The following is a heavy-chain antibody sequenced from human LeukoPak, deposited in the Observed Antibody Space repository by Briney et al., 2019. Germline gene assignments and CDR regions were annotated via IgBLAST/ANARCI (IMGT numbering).Heavy chain of an antibody. CDR3: AKGHYDILTGYYHY. D-gene: IGHD3-9*01. Sequence: GGSLRLSCLTSGFTLSTNAMSWVRQAPGKGLEWISGISGSGASTYYADSVKGRFTISRDDSRNTLYLQMNSLRAEDTALYYCAKGHYDILTGYYHYWGQGTLVTVSS. V-gene: IGHV3-23*01. CDR2: ISGSGAST. CDR1: GFTLSTNA. J-gene: IGHJ4*02.